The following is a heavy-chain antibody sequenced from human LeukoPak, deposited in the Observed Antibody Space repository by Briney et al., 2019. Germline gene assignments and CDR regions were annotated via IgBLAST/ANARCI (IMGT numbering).Heavy chain of an antibody. CDR3: AKDHYYDIPSGGFQH. Sequence: GGSLRLSCAASGFTFDDYAMHWVRQAPGKGLEWVSLISGDGGSTYYADSVKGRFTISRDNSKNSLYLQMNSLRTEDTALYYCAKDHYYDIPSGGFQHWGQGTLVTVSS. D-gene: IGHD3-22*01. V-gene: IGHV3-43*02. CDR1: GFTFDDYA. J-gene: IGHJ1*01. CDR2: ISGDGGST.